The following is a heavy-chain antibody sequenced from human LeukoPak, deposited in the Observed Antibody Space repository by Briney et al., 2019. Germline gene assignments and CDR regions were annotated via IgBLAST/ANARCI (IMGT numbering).Heavy chain of an antibody. Sequence: ASVKVSCKASGYTFTSYDINWVRQATGQGREWMGWMNPNSGNTGYAQKSQGRVTMTRNTSISTAYMELSSLRSEDTAVYYCARRIFGVVTRGYNWFDPWGQGTLVTVSS. CDR1: GYTFTSYD. CDR3: ARRIFGVVTRGYNWFDP. J-gene: IGHJ5*02. D-gene: IGHD3-3*01. V-gene: IGHV1-8*01. CDR2: MNPNSGNT.